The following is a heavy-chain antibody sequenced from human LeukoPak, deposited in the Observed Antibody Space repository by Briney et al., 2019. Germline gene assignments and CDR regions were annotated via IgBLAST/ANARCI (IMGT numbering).Heavy chain of an antibody. D-gene: IGHD1-26*01. J-gene: IGHJ4*02. CDR1: GGSVSSGSYF. Sequence: SETLSLTCTVSGGSVSSGSYFWTWIRQPPGRGLEWIGYVHYSGSTNHNPSLKSRVTISIDTSKNQSSLDLTSVTAADTAVYYCARGLFSGSFFDYWGQGTLVTVSS. V-gene: IGHV4-61*01. CDR2: VHYSGST. CDR3: ARGLFSGSFFDY.